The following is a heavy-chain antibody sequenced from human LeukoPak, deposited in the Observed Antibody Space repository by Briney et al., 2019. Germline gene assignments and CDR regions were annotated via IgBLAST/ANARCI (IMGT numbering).Heavy chain of an antibody. Sequence: ASVKVSCKASGYTFTSYYMHWVRQAPGQGLEWMGIINPSGGSTSYAQKFQGRVTMTRDTSISTAYMELTRLRSDDTAVYYCAKAPPKEHDFWSGYYNYMDVWGKGTTVTVSS. CDR1: GYTFTSYY. CDR3: AKAPPKEHDFWSGYYNYMDV. V-gene: IGHV1-46*01. CDR2: INPSGGST. D-gene: IGHD3-3*01. J-gene: IGHJ6*03.